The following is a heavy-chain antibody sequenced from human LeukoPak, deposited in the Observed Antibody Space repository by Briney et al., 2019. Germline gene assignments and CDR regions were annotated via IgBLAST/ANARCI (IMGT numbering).Heavy chain of an antibody. J-gene: IGHJ4*02. CDR2: ISGSGGST. Sequence: GGSLRPSCAASGFTFSSYAMSWVRQAPGKGLEWVSAISGSGGSTYYADSVKGRFTISRDNSKNTLYLQMNSLRAEDTAVYYCAKDSSGYSSGSFDYWGQGTLVTVSS. V-gene: IGHV3-23*01. CDR1: GFTFSSYA. CDR3: AKDSSGYSSGSFDY. D-gene: IGHD6-19*01.